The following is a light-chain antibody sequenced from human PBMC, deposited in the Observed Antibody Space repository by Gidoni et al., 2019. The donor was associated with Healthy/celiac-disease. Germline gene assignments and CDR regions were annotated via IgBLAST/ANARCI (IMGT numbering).Light chain of an antibody. J-gene: IGLJ1*01. V-gene: IGLV2-8*01. CDR1: SSDVGGYNY. CDR3: SSYAGSNNLDV. CDR2: EVS. Sequence: SALPPPPSASGSPGQSVTISCTGTSSDVGGYNYVSWYQQHPGKAPKLMIYEVSKRPSGVPDRFSGSKSGNTASRTVAGLQAEDEADYYCSSYAGSNNLDVFGTGTKVTVL.